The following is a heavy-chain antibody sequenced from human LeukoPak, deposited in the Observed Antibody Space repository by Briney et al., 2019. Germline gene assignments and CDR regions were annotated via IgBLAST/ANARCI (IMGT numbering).Heavy chain of an antibody. V-gene: IGHV1-18*01. CDR1: GYTFTSYG. D-gene: IGHD3-22*01. CDR2: ISAYNGNT. Sequence: GASVKVSCKASGYTFTSYGISRVRQAPGQGIEWMGWISAYNGNTNYAQKLQGRVTMTTDTSTSTAYMELRSLRSDDTAVYYCARLGGSGYSYYYYYMDVWGKGTTVTVSS. CDR3: ARLGGSGYSYYYYYMDV. J-gene: IGHJ6*03.